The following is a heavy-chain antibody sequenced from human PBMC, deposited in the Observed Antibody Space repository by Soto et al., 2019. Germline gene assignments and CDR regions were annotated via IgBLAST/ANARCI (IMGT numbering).Heavy chain of an antibody. CDR2: ISYDGSNK. Sequence: ESGGGVVQPGRSLRLSCAASGFTFSSYAMHWVRQAPGKGLEWVAVISYDGSNKYYADSVKGRFTISRDNSKNTLYLQMNSLRAEDTAVYYCARGIVDTAMVDYWGQGTLVTVSS. CDR1: GFTFSSYA. CDR3: ARGIVDTAMVDY. V-gene: IGHV3-30-3*01. D-gene: IGHD5-18*01. J-gene: IGHJ4*02.